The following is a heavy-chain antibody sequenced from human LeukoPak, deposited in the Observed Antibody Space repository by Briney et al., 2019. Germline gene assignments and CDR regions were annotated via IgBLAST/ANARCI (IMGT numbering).Heavy chain of an antibody. CDR2: IIPIFGTA. D-gene: IGHD1-26*01. CDR1: GGTFSSYA. V-gene: IGHV1-69*05. CDR3: ATAGSYRGDTDY. Sequence: ASVKLSCKASGGTFSSYAISWVRQAPGQGLEWMGGIIPIFGTANYSQKFQGRVTITTDESTSTAYMELSSLRSEDTAVYYCATAGSYRGDTDYWGQGTLVTVSS. J-gene: IGHJ4*02.